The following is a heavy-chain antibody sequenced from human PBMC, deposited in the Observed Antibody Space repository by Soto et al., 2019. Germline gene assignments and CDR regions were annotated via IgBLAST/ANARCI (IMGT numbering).Heavy chain of an antibody. V-gene: IGHV1-69*06. CDR3: ASWSAWNPLYYHGMDV. CDR1: GGAFTNYS. Sequence: QVHLLQSGAEVKKPGSSLKVSCKVSGGAFTNYSLNWVRHSPRQGLEWLGGIIPLHNTSNYSEKFVGRLSVTADISSSTVYMHLSGLTSSDTATYYCASWSAWNPLYYHGMDVWGQGTTVTVSS. J-gene: IGHJ6*02. D-gene: IGHD1-1*01. CDR2: IIPLHNTS.